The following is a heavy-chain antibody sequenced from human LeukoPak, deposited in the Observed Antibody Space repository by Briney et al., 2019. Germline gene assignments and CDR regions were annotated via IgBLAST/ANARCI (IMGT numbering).Heavy chain of an antibody. D-gene: IGHD6-19*01. CDR1: VGTFSSYA. Sequence: SVKVSCKASVGTFSSYAISWVRQDPGQGLEWMGRIIPILGIANYAQKFQGRVTITADKSTSTAYVELSSLRSEDTAVYYCASPLSGLRTGWDFDYWGQGTLVTVSS. J-gene: IGHJ4*02. CDR2: IIPILGIA. CDR3: ASPLSGLRTGWDFDY. V-gene: IGHV1-69*04.